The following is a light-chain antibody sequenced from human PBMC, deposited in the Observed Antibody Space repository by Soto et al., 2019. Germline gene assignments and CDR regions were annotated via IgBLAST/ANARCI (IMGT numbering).Light chain of an antibody. Sequence: QSVLTQPASVSGSPGQSITISCTGTSSDIGHYDYVSWYQQHPGKAPKLMIYEVSKRPSGVSNRFSGSKSANTASLTISGLQADDEADYYCCSYGGRSTYVFGTGTKVTVL. CDR2: EVS. J-gene: IGLJ1*01. CDR3: CSYGGRSTYV. CDR1: SSDIGHYDY. V-gene: IGLV2-23*02.